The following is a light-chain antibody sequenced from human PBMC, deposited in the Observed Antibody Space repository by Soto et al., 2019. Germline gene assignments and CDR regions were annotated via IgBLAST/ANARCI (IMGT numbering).Light chain of an antibody. CDR3: QQHGRSPVT. V-gene: IGKV3-20*01. CDR2: SAS. CDR1: QSVSNNY. J-gene: IGKJ1*01. Sequence: EIVLTQSPGTLSLSPGERATLSYRASQSVSNNYLGWFQQKPGQAPRLLIYSASSRATGIPDRFSGSGSGTDFTLTISRLEPEDFAVYYCQQHGRSPVTFGQGTKVDIK.